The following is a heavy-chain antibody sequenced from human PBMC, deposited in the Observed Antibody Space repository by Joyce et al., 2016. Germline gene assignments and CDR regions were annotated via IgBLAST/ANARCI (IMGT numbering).Heavy chain of an antibody. CDR3: ARNGAYSQDS. CDR2: IYLGGST. J-gene: IGHJ5*01. D-gene: IGHD5-12*01. V-gene: IGHV4-4*02. Sequence: QVQLQESGPGLVKPSGTLSLTCAVSGGSISSAHWLSWVRQPPGKGLEWIGEIYLGGSTTDNPSLKSRVTISVDKSKNQLSLKMNSVTAADTAVYYCARNGAYSQDSWGQGTLVTVSS. CDR1: GGSISSAHW.